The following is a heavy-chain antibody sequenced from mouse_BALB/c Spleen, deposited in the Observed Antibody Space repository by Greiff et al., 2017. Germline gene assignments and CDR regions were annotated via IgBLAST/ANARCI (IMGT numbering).Heavy chain of an antibody. D-gene: IGHD2-4*01. CDR1: GYTFTDYA. J-gene: IGHJ1*01. CDR2: ISTYYGDA. V-gene: IGHV1S137*01. CDR3: ASGGLRRGYFDV. Sequence: VQRVESGAELVRPGVSVKISCKGSGYTFTDYAMHWVKQSHAKSLEWIGVISTYYGDASYNQKFKGKATMTVDKSSSTAYMELARLTSEDSAIYYCASGGLRRGYFDVWGAGTTVTVSS.